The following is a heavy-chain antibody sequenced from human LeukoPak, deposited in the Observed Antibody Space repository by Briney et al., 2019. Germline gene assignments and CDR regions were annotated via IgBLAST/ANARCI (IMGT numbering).Heavy chain of an antibody. Sequence: GGSLRLSCAASGFIFNNYVMTWVRRAPGTGLEWVSTISGSGAGTYYADSVKGRFTIYRDNAKNSLYLQMNSPRAEDTAVYYCARDGGDDYGYFDYWGQGTLVTVSS. CDR1: GFIFNNYV. CDR2: ISGSGAGT. CDR3: ARDGGDDYGYFDY. D-gene: IGHD4-17*01. V-gene: IGHV3-23*01. J-gene: IGHJ4*02.